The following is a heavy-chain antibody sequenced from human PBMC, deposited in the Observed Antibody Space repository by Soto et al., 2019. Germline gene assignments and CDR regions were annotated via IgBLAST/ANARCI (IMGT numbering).Heavy chain of an antibody. V-gene: IGHV4-4*02. D-gene: IGHD2-2*01. CDR2: IYHSGST. Sequence: SETLSLTCAVSGGSISSSNWWRWVRQPPGKELEWIGEIYHSGSTNYNPSLKSRVTISVDKSKNQFSLKLSSVTAADTAVYYCARVPRYQLLKGWFDPWGQGTLVTVSS. CDR1: GGSISSSNW. CDR3: ARVPRYQLLKGWFDP. J-gene: IGHJ5*02.